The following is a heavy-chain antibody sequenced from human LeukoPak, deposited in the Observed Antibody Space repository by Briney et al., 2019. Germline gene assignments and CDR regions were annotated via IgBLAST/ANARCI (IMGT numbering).Heavy chain of an antibody. D-gene: IGHD6-19*01. V-gene: IGHV4-34*01. CDR1: GGSFNGYY. Sequence: SETLSLTCAVYGGSFNGYYWSWIRQPPGKGLEWIGEINHSGSTNYNPSLKSRVTISVDTSKNQSSLKLSSVTAADTAVYYCARGLGNSSGPERWFDPWGQGTLVTVSS. CDR3: ARGLGNSSGPERWFDP. CDR2: INHSGST. J-gene: IGHJ5*02.